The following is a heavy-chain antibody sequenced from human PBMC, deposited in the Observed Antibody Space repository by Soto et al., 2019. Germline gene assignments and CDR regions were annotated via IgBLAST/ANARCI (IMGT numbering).Heavy chain of an antibody. V-gene: IGHV3-23*01. CDR2: ISGSGGST. CDR3: ARAGIAVAAYWGACDI. Sequence: EVQLLESGGGLVQPGGSLRLSCAASGFTVSSYALSWVRQVPGEGLEWVSGISGSGGSTYSAASVKGRFSISRDISKNTLYLQMNNLRAEDTAVYYCARAGIAVAAYWGACDIWGQGTMVTVSS. CDR1: GFTVSSYA. J-gene: IGHJ3*02. D-gene: IGHD6-19*01.